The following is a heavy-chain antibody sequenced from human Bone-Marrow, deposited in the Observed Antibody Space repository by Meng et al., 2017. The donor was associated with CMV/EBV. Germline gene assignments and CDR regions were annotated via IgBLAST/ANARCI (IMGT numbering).Heavy chain of an antibody. J-gene: IGHJ6*02. D-gene: IGHD4-17*01. CDR2: ISSSSSYI. CDR3: AKDMVLYGDLFSHYYGMDV. CDR1: GFTFSSYS. V-gene: IGHV3-21*04. Sequence: GGTLRLSCAASGFTFSSYSMNWVRQAPGKGLEWVSSISSSSSYIYYADSVKGRFTISRDNAKNSLYLQMNSLRTEDTAFYFCAKDMVLYGDLFSHYYGMDVWGQGTTVTVSS.